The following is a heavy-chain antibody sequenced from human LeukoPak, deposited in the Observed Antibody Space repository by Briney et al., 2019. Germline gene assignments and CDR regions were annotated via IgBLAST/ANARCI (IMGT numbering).Heavy chain of an antibody. J-gene: IGHJ4*02. CDR1: LYSLTKYI. CDR2: IGTDNANT. D-gene: IGHD2/OR15-2a*01. CDR3: VRALAHYGNTICCYDFDY. V-gene: IGHV1-18*01. Sequence: ASVKVSCKRSLYSLTKYIISWVRQAPGQGLEWMGWIGTDNANTKYAQNLQGRVTMTTDTSTSTDYMELRSLRSDDTALYICVRALAHYGNTICCYDFDYWGQGTLVTVSS.